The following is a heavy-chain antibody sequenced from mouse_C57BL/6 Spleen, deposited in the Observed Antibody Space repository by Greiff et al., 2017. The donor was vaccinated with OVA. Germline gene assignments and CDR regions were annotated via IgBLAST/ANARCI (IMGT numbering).Heavy chain of an antibody. D-gene: IGHD1-1*01. CDR1: GYTFTSYG. Sequence: VKLQESGAELARPGASVKLSCKASGYTFTSYGISWVKQRTGQGLEWIGEIYPRSGNTYYNEKFKGKATLTADKSSSTAYMELRSLTSEDSAVYFCARYYYGPHWYFDVWGTGTTVTVSS. J-gene: IGHJ1*03. V-gene: IGHV1-81*01. CDR3: ARYYYGPHWYFDV. CDR2: IYPRSGNT.